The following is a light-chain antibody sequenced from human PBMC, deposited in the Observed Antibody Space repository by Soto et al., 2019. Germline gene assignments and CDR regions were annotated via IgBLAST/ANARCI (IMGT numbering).Light chain of an antibody. J-gene: IGLJ2*01. Sequence: QSALTQPASVSGSPGQSITISCTGTRNDVGGYNFVSWHQQHPGKAPKLLIFDVSDRPSEVSHRFSGSKSGYTASLTISGFQAEDEADYYCSSYTTGGTHIFGGGTKLTVL. V-gene: IGLV2-14*03. CDR1: RNDVGGYNF. CDR3: SSYTTGGTHI. CDR2: DVS.